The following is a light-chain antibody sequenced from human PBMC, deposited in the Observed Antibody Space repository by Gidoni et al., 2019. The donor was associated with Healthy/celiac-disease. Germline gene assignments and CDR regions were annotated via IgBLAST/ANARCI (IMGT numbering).Light chain of an antibody. CDR1: HSNIGNNY. Sequence: QSVLTQPPSVSAAPGQTVTIACSGRHSNIGNNYVSCYQQLPETAPKLGIYDNNKRPSGIPDRVSCSKSSTSATLSRTGLQTGDEADYYCGTWDSSLSAVVFDGGTKLTVL. CDR3: GTWDSSLSAVV. J-gene: IGLJ2*01. CDR2: DNN. V-gene: IGLV1-51*01.